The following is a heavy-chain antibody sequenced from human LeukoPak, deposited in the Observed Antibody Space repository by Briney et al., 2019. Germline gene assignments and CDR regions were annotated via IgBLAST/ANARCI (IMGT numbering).Heavy chain of an antibody. V-gene: IGHV3-33*08. J-gene: IGHJ3*02. Sequence: GRSLRLSCAASGFTFSSYAMHWVRQAPGKGLEWVAVIWYDGSNKYYADSVKGRFTISRDNSKNTLYLQMNSLRAEDTAVYYCARDGHQADAFDIWSQGTMVTVSS. CDR1: GFTFSSYA. CDR2: IWYDGSNK. CDR3: ARDGHQADAFDI.